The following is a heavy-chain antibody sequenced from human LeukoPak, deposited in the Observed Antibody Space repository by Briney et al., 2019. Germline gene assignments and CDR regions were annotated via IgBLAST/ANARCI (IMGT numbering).Heavy chain of an antibody. D-gene: IGHD2-2*01. CDR1: GYTFTSYY. V-gene: IGHV1-46*01. CDR2: INPSDGST. J-gene: IGHJ4*02. Sequence: ASVKVSCKASGYTFTSYYMHWARQAPGQGLEWMGIINPSDGSTSYSQKFQGRVTMTRDMSTTTVYMELSSLRSEDTAVYYCARASRYCSSTSCYFGEGADYWGQGSLVTVSS. CDR3: ARASRYCSSTSCYFGEGADY.